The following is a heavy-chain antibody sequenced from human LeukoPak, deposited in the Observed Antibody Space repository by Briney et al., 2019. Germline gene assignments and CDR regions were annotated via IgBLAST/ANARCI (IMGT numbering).Heavy chain of an antibody. J-gene: IGHJ4*02. CDR2: ISGSGYYS. CDR1: EFTFDNYA. V-gene: IGHV3-23*01. Sequence: PGGSLRLSCAASEFTFDNYAMSWVRQAPGKGLEWVSVISGSGYYSYYADSVKGRFTISRDNSKNTLYLQMNSLRAEDTAVYYCARGSYHLIAAVYWGQGTLVTVSS. CDR3: ARGSYHLIAAVY. D-gene: IGHD6-25*01.